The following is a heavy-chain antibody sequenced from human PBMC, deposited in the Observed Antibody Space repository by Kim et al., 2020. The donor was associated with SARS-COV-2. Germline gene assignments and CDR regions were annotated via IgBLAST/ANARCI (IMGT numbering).Heavy chain of an antibody. V-gene: IGHV3-49*04. J-gene: IGHJ4*02. CDR2: IRSKAYGGTT. CDR3: TRESDYYYDSSGYADY. D-gene: IGHD3-22*01. CDR1: GFTFGDYA. Sequence: GGSLRLSCTASGFTFGDYAMSWVRQAPGKGLEWVGFIRSKAYGGTTEYAASVKGRFTISRDDSKSIAYLQMNSLKTEDTAVYYCTRESDYYYDSSGYADYWGQGTLVTVSS.